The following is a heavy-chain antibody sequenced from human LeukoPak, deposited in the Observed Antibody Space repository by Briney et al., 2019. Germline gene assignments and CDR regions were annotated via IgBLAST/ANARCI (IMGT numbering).Heavy chain of an antibody. V-gene: IGHV3-23*01. J-gene: IGHJ4*02. D-gene: IGHD6-19*01. CDR2: ITGNGGRT. Sequence: GGSLRLSCAASGFTLTTYAMTWVRQAPRKGLEWVSTITGNGGRTYYADSVKGRFTISRDSSENTLYLQMNSLRAEDTALYYCAKDRLSVIAVAGSSGFDHWGQGTLVIVSS. CDR3: AKDRLSVIAVAGSSGFDH. CDR1: GFTLTTYA.